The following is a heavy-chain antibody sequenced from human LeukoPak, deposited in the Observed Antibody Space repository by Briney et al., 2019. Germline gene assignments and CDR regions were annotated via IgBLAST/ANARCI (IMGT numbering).Heavy chain of an antibody. V-gene: IGHV4-59*01. D-gene: IGHD3-9*01. CDR2: IYHTGST. J-gene: IGHJ4*02. CDR3: ARGSIKNFDY. CDR1: GGSISSYY. Sequence: PSETLSLTCTVSGGSISSYYWSWIRQPPGKGLEWIANIYHTGSTNYNPSLSSRVTISIDTAKNQFSLKLSSVTAADTAVYYCARGSIKNFDYWGQGTLVTVSS.